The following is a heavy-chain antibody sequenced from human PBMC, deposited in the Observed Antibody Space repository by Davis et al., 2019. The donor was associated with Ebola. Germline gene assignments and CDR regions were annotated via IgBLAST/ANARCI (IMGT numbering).Heavy chain of an antibody. Sequence: GSLRLSCAASGFTFSRYAMHWVRQAPGKGLEWVAVISYDGSNKYYADSVKGRFTISRDNSKNTLYLQMNSLRAEDTAVYYCASDGSSGSTGYYYGMDVWGQGTTVTVSS. J-gene: IGHJ6*02. CDR1: GFTFSRYA. CDR3: ASDGSSGSTGYYYGMDV. V-gene: IGHV3-30-3*01. CDR2: ISYDGSNK. D-gene: IGHD6-19*01.